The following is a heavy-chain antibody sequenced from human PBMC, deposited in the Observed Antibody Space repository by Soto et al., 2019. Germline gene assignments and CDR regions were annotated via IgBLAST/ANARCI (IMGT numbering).Heavy chain of an antibody. Sequence: PGGSLRLSCAASGFTFSSYAMSLVRPAPGKGLEWVSAICGSGGSTYYADSVKGRFTISRDNSKNTLYLQMNSLRAEDTAVYYCAKDIRKPYYYDSSGYWIGMDVWGQGTTVTVSS. V-gene: IGHV3-23*01. CDR2: ICGSGGST. J-gene: IGHJ6*02. D-gene: IGHD3-22*01. CDR3: AKDIRKPYYYDSSGYWIGMDV. CDR1: GFTFSSYA.